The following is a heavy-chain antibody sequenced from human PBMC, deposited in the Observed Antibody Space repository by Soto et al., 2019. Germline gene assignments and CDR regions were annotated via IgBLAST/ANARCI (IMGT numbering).Heavy chain of an antibody. V-gene: IGHV4-34*01. CDR3: AYPWGYSGYDPHFDY. D-gene: IGHD5-12*01. Sequence: LETLSLTCAVYGGSFSGYYWSWIRQPPGKGLEWIGEINHSGSTNYNPSLKSRVTISVDTSKNQFSLKLSSVTAADKAVYYCAYPWGYSGYDPHFDYSGQGTLVTVSS. J-gene: IGHJ4*02. CDR1: GGSFSGYY. CDR2: INHSGST.